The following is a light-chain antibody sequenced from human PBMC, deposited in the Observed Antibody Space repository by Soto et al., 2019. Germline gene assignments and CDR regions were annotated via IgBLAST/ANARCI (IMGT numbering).Light chain of an antibody. CDR3: QQVKSYPRT. V-gene: IGKV1-9*01. J-gene: IGKJ4*01. CDR2: EES. Sequence: DIHLTQSPSSLSAPVGDRVTITCRASQAFTNNLAWYQQKPGNPPRLLIYEESTLHSGVPSRFSGRKVGTQFILTIDSLQPEDFATYYCQQVKSYPRTFGGGTKVEIK. CDR1: QAFTNN.